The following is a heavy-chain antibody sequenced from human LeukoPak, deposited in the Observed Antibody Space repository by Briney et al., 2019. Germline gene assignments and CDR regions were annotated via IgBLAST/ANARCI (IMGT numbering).Heavy chain of an antibody. CDR2: ISASGGST. CDR1: VTLDNHA. D-gene: IGHD3-3*01. J-gene: IGHJ4*02. CDR3: AKGAQYDFWSGYTLEYFDV. Sequence: GGSLRLSCAASVTLDNHAMSWVRQAPGKGPEWVSFISASGGSTHYADSVKGRFTISRDNSKNTLYLQINSLRAEDTATYYCAKGAQYDFWSGYTLEYFDVWGKGTLVTVSS. V-gene: IGHV3-23*01.